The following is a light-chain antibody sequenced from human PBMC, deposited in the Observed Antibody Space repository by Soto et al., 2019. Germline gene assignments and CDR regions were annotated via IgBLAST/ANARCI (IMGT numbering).Light chain of an antibody. V-gene: IGKV3-20*01. Sequence: EIVLTQSPGTLSLSRGERATLSCRASQSVTNNYLAWYQQKPGQAPRLLIYGASSRATDIPDRFSGSGSGTDFTLTISRLEPDDSAVFYCQPYGSPTRTFGQGTKLEIK. CDR3: QPYGSPTRT. CDR1: QSVTNNY. J-gene: IGKJ2*02. CDR2: GAS.